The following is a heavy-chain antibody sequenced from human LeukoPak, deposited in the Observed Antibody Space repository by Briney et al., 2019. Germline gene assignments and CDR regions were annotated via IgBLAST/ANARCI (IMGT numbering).Heavy chain of an antibody. J-gene: IGHJ4*02. D-gene: IGHD2-15*01. Sequence: GESLKISCKGSGYSFTSYWIGWVRQMPGKGLEWMGLIYPGDSDTRYSPSFQGQITISADKSISTAYLQWSSLKASDTAMYYCARALYCSGGSCYFDYWGQGTLVTVSS. CDR3: ARALYCSGGSCYFDY. CDR2: IYPGDSDT. CDR1: GYSFTSYW. V-gene: IGHV5-51*01.